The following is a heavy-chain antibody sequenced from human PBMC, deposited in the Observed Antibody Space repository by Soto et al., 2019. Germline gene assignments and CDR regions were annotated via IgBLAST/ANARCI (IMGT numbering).Heavy chain of an antibody. Sequence: QVQLQESAPGLVKPSGTLSLTCAVSGASISSSNWWRWVREPPGKWLEWIGEIYHSGSTNYHPPLKSQVAISVDKAKSQHCLKLSSVTAADTAVYYCARESGDYYHQGMEVWGQGNTVTVYS. CDR1: GASISSSNW. J-gene: IGHJ6*02. V-gene: IGHV4-4*02. CDR3: ARESGDYYHQGMEV. CDR2: IYHSGST.